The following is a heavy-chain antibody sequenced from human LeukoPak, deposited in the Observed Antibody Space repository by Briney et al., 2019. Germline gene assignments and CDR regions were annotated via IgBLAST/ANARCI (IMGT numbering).Heavy chain of an antibody. J-gene: IGHJ5*02. Sequence: PGGSLRLSCAASGFTFSYALMSWVRQAPGKGLEWVGRIKSKADGGTTDYAAPVKGRFTISRDDSKNTLYLQMNSLKTEDTAIYYCAKEDGWLDPWGQGTLVTVFS. CDR3: AKEDGWLDP. V-gene: IGHV3-15*01. CDR2: IKSKADGGTT. CDR1: GFTFSYAL.